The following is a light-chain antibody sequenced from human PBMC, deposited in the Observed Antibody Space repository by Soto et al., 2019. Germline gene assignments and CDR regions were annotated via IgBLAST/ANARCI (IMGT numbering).Light chain of an antibody. J-gene: IGKJ5*01. Sequence: EIVMTQSPATLSVSPGERATLSCRASQSVSSNLAWYQRKPGQAPRLLIYGASTRATGIPARFSGSGSGTEFTLTISSLQSEDFAAYYCQQYNNWITFGQGTRLEIK. CDR3: QQYNNWIT. V-gene: IGKV3-15*01. CDR2: GAS. CDR1: QSVSSN.